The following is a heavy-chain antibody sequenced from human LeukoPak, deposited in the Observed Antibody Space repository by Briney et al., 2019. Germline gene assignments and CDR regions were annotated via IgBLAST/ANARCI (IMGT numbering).Heavy chain of an antibody. CDR1: GFTFSSYS. CDR2: ISSSSSYI. Sequence: GGSLRLSCAASGFTFSSYSMNWVRQAPGKGLEWVSSISSSSSYIYYADSVKGRFTISRDNAKNSLYLQMNSLRAEDTAVYYCAREHRIAAAGTGGDAFDIWGQGTMVTVSS. CDR3: AREHRIAAAGTGGDAFDI. J-gene: IGHJ3*02. D-gene: IGHD6-13*01. V-gene: IGHV3-21*01.